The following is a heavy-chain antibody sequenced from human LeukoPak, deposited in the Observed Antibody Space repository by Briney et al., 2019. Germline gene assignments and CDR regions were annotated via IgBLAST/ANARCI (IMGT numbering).Heavy chain of an antibody. D-gene: IGHD3-10*01. V-gene: IGHV3-72*01. Sequence: PGGSLRLSCVVSAFTFSDYYMDWVRQTPGKGLEWIGRTKAKVDNYVTEYAASVKGRFTISRDESESSLYLQMNSLKTEDTAVYYCTRDNIGSYDYWGQGTRVTVSS. J-gene: IGHJ4*02. CDR2: TKAKVDNYVT. CDR1: AFTFSDYY. CDR3: TRDNIGSYDY.